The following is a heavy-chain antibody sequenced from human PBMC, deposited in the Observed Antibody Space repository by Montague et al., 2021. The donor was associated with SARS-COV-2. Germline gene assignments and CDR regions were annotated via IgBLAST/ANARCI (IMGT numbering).Heavy chain of an antibody. J-gene: IGHJ4*01. V-gene: IGHV6-1*01. CDR2: N. D-gene: IGHD1-1*01. CDR3: VRDHDQVFDY. Sequence: NGYAPSVKSRIIVNPDTSKNQFSLQLNSVTPEDTAVYYCVRDHDQVFDYWGDVTLVTVSS.